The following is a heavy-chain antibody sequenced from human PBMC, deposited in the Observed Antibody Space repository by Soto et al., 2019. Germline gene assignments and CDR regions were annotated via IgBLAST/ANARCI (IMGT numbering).Heavy chain of an antibody. CDR1: GGSISSSSYY. Sequence: SETLSLTCTVSGGSISSSSYYWGWIRQPPGKGLEWIGSIYYSGSTYYNPSLKSRVTISVDTSKNQFSLKLSSVTAADTAVYYCARLRGDYGDYVPHFDYRGQGTLVTVSS. CDR2: IYYSGST. V-gene: IGHV4-39*01. J-gene: IGHJ4*02. CDR3: ARLRGDYGDYVPHFDY. D-gene: IGHD4-17*01.